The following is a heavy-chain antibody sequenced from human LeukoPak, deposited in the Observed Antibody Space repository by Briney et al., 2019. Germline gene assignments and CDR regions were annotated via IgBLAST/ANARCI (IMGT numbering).Heavy chain of an antibody. Sequence: KTTQTLSLTCTVSGGSISSGSYYWSWIRQPAGKGLEWIGRIYTSGSTNYNPSLKSRVTISVDTSKNQFSLKLSSVTAADTAVYYCAREVVVVPAAYFDYWGQGTLVTVSS. CDR2: IYTSGST. D-gene: IGHD2-2*01. V-gene: IGHV4-61*02. CDR1: GGSISSGSYY. CDR3: AREVVVVPAAYFDY. J-gene: IGHJ4*02.